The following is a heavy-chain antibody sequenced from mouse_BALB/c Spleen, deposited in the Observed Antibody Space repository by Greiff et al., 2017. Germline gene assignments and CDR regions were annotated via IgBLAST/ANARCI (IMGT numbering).Heavy chain of an antibody. CDR3: ARRGGNLYYAMDY. V-gene: IGHV3-2*02. J-gene: IGHJ4*01. CDR1: GYSITSDYA. D-gene: IGHD2-1*01. CDR2: ISYSGST. Sequence: QLVESGPGLVKPSQSLSLTCTVTGYSITSDYAWNWIRQFPGNKLEWMGYISYSGSTSYNPSLKSRISITRDTSKNQFFLQLNSVTTEDTATYYCARRGGNLYYAMDYWGQGTSVTVSS.